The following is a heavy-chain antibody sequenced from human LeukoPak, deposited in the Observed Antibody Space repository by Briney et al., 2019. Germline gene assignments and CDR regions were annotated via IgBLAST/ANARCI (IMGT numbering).Heavy chain of an antibody. CDR3: ARDLELVYYDSTGNDY. CDR2: IYSGGST. V-gene: IGHV3-53*01. J-gene: IGHJ4*02. Sequence: GGSLRLSCAASGFTVSGNYMSWVRQAPGKGLEWVSVIYSGGSTYYADSVKGRFTISRDNAKNTLYLQMNGLRAEDTAVYYCARDLELVYYDSTGNDYWGQGTLVTASS. D-gene: IGHD3-22*01. CDR1: GFTVSGNY.